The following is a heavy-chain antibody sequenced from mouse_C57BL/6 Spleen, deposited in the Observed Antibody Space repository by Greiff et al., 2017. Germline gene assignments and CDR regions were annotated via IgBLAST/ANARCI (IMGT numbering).Heavy chain of an antibody. Sequence: EVMLEESEGGLVQPGSSMKLSCTASGFTFSDYYMAWVRQVPEKGLEWVANINYDGSSTYYLDSLKSRFIISRDNAKNILYLQMSSLKSEDTATYYCARVTMVTNFDYWGQGTTLTVSS. D-gene: IGHD2-2*01. CDR1: GFTFSDYY. J-gene: IGHJ2*01. V-gene: IGHV5-16*01. CDR3: ARVTMVTNFDY. CDR2: INYDGSST.